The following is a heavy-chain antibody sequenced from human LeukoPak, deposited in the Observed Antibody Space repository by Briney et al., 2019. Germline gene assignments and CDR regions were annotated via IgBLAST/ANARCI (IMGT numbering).Heavy chain of an antibody. D-gene: IGHD3-22*01. J-gene: IGHJ4*02. CDR1: GFTFSDYY. V-gene: IGHV3-11*01. Sequence: TGGSLRLSCAASGFTFSDYYMSWIRQAPGKGLERVSYISSSGSTIYYADSVKGRFTISRDNAKDSLYLQMNSLRAEDTAVYYCARDRHYYDSSGYYYGDPVDYWGQGTLVTVSS. CDR3: ARDRHYYDSSGYYYGDPVDY. CDR2: ISSSGSTI.